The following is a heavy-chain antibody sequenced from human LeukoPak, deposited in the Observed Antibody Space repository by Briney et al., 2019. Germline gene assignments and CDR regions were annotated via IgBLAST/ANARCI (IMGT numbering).Heavy chain of an antibody. V-gene: IGHV4-34*01. Sequence: AETLSLTCAVYGGSFSGYYWSWIRQPPGKGLEWIGEINHSGSTNYNPSLKSRVSISVDTSKTQFSLKLSSVTAADTAVYYCARGIVLGIAARPGRGNWFDPWGQGTLVTVSS. CDR2: INHSGST. CDR3: ARGIVLGIAARPGRGNWFDP. CDR1: GGSFSGYY. D-gene: IGHD6-6*01. J-gene: IGHJ5*02.